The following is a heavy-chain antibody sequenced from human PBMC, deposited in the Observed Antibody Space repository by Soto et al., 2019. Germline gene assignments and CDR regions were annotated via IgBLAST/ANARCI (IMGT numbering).Heavy chain of an antibody. CDR2: IYYSGST. CDR3: AGRYCSGGSCYPDNWFAP. CDR1: GGSISSGDYY. J-gene: IGHJ5*02. Sequence: SETLSLTCTVSGGSISSGDYYWSWIRQPPGKGLEWIGHIYYSGSTYYNPSLKSRVTISGDMSRNHFSLKLSPVTAADTAVYYCAGRYCSGGSCYPDNWFAPWGQGTLVTVSS. D-gene: IGHD2-15*01. V-gene: IGHV4-30-4*01.